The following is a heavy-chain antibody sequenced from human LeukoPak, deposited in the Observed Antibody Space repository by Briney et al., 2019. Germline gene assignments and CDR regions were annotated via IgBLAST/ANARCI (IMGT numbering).Heavy chain of an antibody. D-gene: IGHD3-10*01. V-gene: IGHV4-4*08. Sequence: PSETLSLTCTVSGGSISSYYWSWIRQPPGKGLEWIGRIYTSGSTNYNPSLKSRVTISVDTSKNQFSLKLSSVTAADTAVYYCARDLYYYGSETLFDYWGQGTLVTVSS. CDR2: IYTSGST. CDR1: GGSISSYY. CDR3: ARDLYYYGSETLFDY. J-gene: IGHJ4*02.